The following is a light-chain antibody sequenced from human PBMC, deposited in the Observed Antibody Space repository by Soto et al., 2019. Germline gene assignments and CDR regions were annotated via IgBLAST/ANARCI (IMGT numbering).Light chain of an antibody. CDR3: QQRSNWPLT. Sequence: EIVLTQSPATPSLSRGERATLSCRASQSVNTYLAWYQQKPGQAPRLLISDASNRATGIPARFSGSGSGTDFTLAITSLEPEDHAVYYCQQRSNWPLTFGPGTKVDIK. J-gene: IGKJ3*01. V-gene: IGKV3-11*01. CDR1: QSVNTY. CDR2: DAS.